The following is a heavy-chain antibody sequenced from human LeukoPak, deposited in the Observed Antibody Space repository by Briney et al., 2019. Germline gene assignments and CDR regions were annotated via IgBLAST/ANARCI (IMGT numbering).Heavy chain of an antibody. CDR1: GGTFTSYA. D-gene: IGHD1-26*01. V-gene: IGHV1-69*13. J-gene: IGHJ5*02. CDR2: IIPISGTT. CDR3: ARKLRLGGNWFDP. Sequence: AXVKVSCKTSGGTFTSYAITWVRQAPGQGLEWTGKIIPISGTTNYAQKFQGRVTFTADESTSTAYMELSSLRSEDTALYYCARKLRLGGNWFDPWGQGTLVTVSS.